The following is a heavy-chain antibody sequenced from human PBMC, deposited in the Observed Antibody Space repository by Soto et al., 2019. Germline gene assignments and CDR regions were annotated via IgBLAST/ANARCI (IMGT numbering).Heavy chain of an antibody. CDR2: ISGSGGST. V-gene: IGHV3-23*01. D-gene: IGHD3-10*01. CDR3: AKESIWFGELLYTFDI. CDR1: GFTFSSYA. Sequence: GGSLRLSCAASGFTFSSYAMSWVRQAPGKGLEWVSAISGSGGSTYYADSVKGRFTISRDNSKNTLYLQMNSPRAEDTAVYYCAKESIWFGELLYTFDIWGQGTMVTVSS. J-gene: IGHJ3*02.